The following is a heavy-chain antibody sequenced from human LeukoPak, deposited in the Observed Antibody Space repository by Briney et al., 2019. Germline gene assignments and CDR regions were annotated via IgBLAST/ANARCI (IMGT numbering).Heavy chain of an antibody. CDR1: GFTFSSYG. Sequence: GGSLRLSCAASGFTFSSYGMHWVRQAPGKGLEWVAVIWYDGSNKYYADSVKGRFTISRDNSKNTLYLQMNSLRAEDTAVYYCARDSGITMVRGVSFGFDYWGRGPLFTVSS. J-gene: IGHJ4*02. CDR2: IWYDGSNK. CDR3: ARDSGITMVRGVSFGFDY. D-gene: IGHD3-10*01. V-gene: IGHV3-33*01.